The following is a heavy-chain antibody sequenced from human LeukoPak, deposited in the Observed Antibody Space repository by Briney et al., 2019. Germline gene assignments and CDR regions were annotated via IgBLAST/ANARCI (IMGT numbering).Heavy chain of an antibody. D-gene: IGHD5-12*01. CDR3: ASGASIVATSNFDY. Sequence: GGSLRLSCAASGFTFSSYSMNWVRQAPGKGLECVSSIGRSTSRMYYADSVRGRFTISRDNAKNSLYPQMNSLRVEDTAVYYCASGASIVATSNFDYWGQGTLVTVSS. CDR1: GFTFSSYS. V-gene: IGHV3-21*01. J-gene: IGHJ4*02. CDR2: IGRSTSRM.